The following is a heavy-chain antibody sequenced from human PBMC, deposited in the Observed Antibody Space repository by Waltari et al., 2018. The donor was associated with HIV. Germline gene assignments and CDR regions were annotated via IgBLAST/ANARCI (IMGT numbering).Heavy chain of an antibody. V-gene: IGHV3-9*01. CDR2: ISWNSGNI. Sequence: EVQLVESGGGLVQPGRSLRLSCAASGFTFDDHAMHWVRQSPGKGLEWVSGISWNSGNIDYADSVKGRFTISRDNAKNSLYLQMNSLRVEDTALYYCTKAGGMTVVNWYFDLWGRGTLVAVSS. D-gene: IGHD3-10*01. J-gene: IGHJ2*01. CDR3: TKAGGMTVVNWYFDL. CDR1: GFTFDDHA.